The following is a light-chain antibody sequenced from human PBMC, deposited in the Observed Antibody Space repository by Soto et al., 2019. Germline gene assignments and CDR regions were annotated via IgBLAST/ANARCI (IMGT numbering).Light chain of an antibody. CDR2: DVN. V-gene: IGLV2-14*03. CDR1: SSDVGGYNY. CDR3: SSHSSSSTLVV. Sequence: QSVLTQPASMSGSPGQSITISCTGTSSDVGGYNYVSWYRQHPGKAPKLMFYDVNNRPSGVSNRFSGSKSGNTASLTISGLQAEDEADYYCSSHSSSSTLVVFGGGTKLTVL. J-gene: IGLJ2*01.